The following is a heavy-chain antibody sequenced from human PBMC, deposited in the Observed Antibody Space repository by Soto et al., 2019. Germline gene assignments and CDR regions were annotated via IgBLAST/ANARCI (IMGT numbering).Heavy chain of an antibody. CDR1: GFSLTTDRVG. CDR3: AHAYGGRALY. CDR2: IYWDDSK. V-gene: IGHV2-5*02. J-gene: IGHJ4*02. Sequence: QITLKESGPTLVKPTQTLTLTCTFSGFSLTTDRVGVGWIRQPPGEALEWLAVIYWDDSKTYRPSRESRLTITKDTFKTQVALTMTNLDSLDTDTYYCAHAYGGRALYWGQGTLVTVSS. D-gene: IGHD1-26*01.